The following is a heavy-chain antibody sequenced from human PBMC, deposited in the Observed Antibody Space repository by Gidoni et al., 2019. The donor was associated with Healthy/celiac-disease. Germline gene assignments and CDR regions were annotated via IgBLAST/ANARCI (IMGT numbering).Heavy chain of an antibody. CDR2: INSDGSST. Sequence: EVQLVESGGGFVQPGGSLRLSCAASGFTFSSYWLHWVRQAQGKGLVWVSRINSDGSSTSYADSVKGRFTISRDNAKNTLYLQMNSLRAEDTAVYYCAREPRTGYCSGGSCYSGYYYYGMDVWGQGTTVTVSS. V-gene: IGHV3-74*01. D-gene: IGHD2-15*01. CDR3: AREPRTGYCSGGSCYSGYYYYGMDV. J-gene: IGHJ6*02. CDR1: GFTFSSYW.